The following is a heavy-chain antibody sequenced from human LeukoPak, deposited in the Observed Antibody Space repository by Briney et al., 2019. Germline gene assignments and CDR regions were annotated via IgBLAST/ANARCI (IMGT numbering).Heavy chain of an antibody. CDR1: GFTFSTHW. D-gene: IGHD6-6*01. Sequence: GGSLRLSCAASGFTFSTHWMIWVRQAPGKGLEWVANVKQDGSEKYYVDSVKGRFTISRDNAENSLHLQMNSLRAEDTAVYYCATGRAAHLFDYWGQGTLVTVSS. CDR3: ATGRAAHLFDY. V-gene: IGHV3-7*01. CDR2: VKQDGSEK. J-gene: IGHJ4*02.